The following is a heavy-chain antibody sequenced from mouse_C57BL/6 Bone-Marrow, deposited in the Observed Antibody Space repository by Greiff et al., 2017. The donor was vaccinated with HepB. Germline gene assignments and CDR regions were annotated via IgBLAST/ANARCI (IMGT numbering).Heavy chain of an antibody. D-gene: IGHD2-3*01. CDR1: GFSLTSYG. CDR2: IWSGGST. Sequence: QVQLKESGPGLVQPSQSLSITCTVSGFSLTSYGVHWVRQPPGKGLEWLGVIWSGGSTDYNAAFISRLSISKDNSKSQVFSKMNSLQADDTAIYYCAKNLGDGLGTFDYWGQGTTLTVSS. CDR3: AKNLGDGLGTFDY. J-gene: IGHJ2*01. V-gene: IGHV2-4*01.